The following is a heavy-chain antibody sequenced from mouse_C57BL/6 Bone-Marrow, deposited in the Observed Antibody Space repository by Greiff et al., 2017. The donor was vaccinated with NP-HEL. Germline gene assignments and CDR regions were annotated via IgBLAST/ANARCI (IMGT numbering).Heavy chain of an antibody. Sequence: EVKLVESGGGLVQPGGSLKLSCAASGFTFSDYGMAWVRQAPRKGPEWVAFISNLAYSIYYADTVTGRFTISRENAKNTLYLEMSSLRSEDTAMYYCARHYYGSSDWYCDVWGTGTTVTVSS. V-gene: IGHV5-15*01. CDR2: ISNLAYSI. J-gene: IGHJ1*03. CDR3: ARHYYGSSDWYCDV. CDR1: GFTFSDYG. D-gene: IGHD1-1*01.